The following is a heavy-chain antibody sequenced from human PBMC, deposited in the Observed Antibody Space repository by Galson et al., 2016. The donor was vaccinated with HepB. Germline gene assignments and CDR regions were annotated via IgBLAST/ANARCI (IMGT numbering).Heavy chain of an antibody. D-gene: IGHD4-11*01. V-gene: IGHV1-69*13. CDR3: ARIPSYRNYVYGASYGHYYYNGMDV. J-gene: IGHJ6*02. CDR2: IIPILGTA. CDR1: GDTFNSYS. Sequence: SVKVSCKASGDTFNSYSISWVRQAPGQGLEWMGGIIPILGTADYAHKFQGRVTITADESTSTAYMELTSLRSEDTAVYYCARIPSYRNYVYGASYGHYYYNGMDVWGQGTTVTVSS.